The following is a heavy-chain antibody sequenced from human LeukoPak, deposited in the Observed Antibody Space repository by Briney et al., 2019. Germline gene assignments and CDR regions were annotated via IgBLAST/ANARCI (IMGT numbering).Heavy chain of an antibody. Sequence: GASVKVSCKASGYTFTSYGISWVRQAPGQGLEWMGWISAYNGNTNYAQKLQGRVTITTDTSTSTAYMELRSLRSDDTAVYYCARDRAGCGVTQSCYFDLWGRGTLVTVSS. CDR1: GYTFTSYG. CDR2: ISAYNGNT. J-gene: IGHJ2*01. D-gene: IGHD2-21*02. CDR3: ARDRAGCGVTQSCYFDL. V-gene: IGHV1-18*01.